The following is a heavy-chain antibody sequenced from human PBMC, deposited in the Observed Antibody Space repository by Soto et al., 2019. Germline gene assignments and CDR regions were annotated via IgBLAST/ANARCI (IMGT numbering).Heavy chain of an antibody. CDR3: PRASRALDC. Sequence: GGSLILSCAASGFTFSDYYMSWIRQAPGEGLERVSYISTSGSTINYADSEKGRFTISRDTAKNSLYLQMNSLRAEDTAVYYRPRASRALDCRGQGSL. CDR1: GFTFSDYY. D-gene: IGHD3-10*01. J-gene: IGHJ4*02. V-gene: IGHV3-11*01. CDR2: ISTSGSTI.